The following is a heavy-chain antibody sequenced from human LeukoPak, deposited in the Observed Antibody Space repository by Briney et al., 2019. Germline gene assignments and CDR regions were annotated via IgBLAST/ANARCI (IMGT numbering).Heavy chain of an antibody. CDR1: GFTFSSYE. J-gene: IGHJ4*02. Sequence: GGSLRLSCAASGFTFSSYEMNWVRQAPGKGLEWVSFITSSGTSIFYADSVKGRFTIARDNAKNSLYLQMNSLRDEDTAVYYCARAYSYGYYFDYWGQGTLVTVSS. CDR3: ARAYSYGYYFDY. V-gene: IGHV3-48*03. D-gene: IGHD5-18*01. CDR2: ITSSGTSI.